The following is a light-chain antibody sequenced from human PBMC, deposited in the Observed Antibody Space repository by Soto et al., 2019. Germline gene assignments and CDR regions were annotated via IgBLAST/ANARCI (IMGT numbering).Light chain of an antibody. CDR2: GAS. V-gene: IGKV3-15*01. CDR3: QQYDNWPPYT. Sequence: EIVMTQSPATLSVSPGERATLSCRASHSVSSNLAWYQQKPGQAPRLLIYGASTRATGIPARFSGRGAGTAFTLTVSSLPSEDSAVYYCQQYDNWPPYTFGQGTKLEIK. CDR1: HSVSSN. J-gene: IGKJ2*01.